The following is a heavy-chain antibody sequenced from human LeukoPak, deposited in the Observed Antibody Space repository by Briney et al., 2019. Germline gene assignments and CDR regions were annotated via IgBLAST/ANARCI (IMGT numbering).Heavy chain of an antibody. J-gene: IGHJ4*02. CDR1: GYTFTSYD. D-gene: IGHD3-16*01. CDR2: MNPNSGNT. Sequence: ASVKVSCKASGYTFTSYDINWVRQATGQGLEWMGWMNPNSGNTGYAQKFQGRVTITRNTSISTAYMELSSLRSEDTAVYYCARDNDSRDPPHFDYWGQGTLVTVSS. CDR3: ARDNDSRDPPHFDY. V-gene: IGHV1-8*03.